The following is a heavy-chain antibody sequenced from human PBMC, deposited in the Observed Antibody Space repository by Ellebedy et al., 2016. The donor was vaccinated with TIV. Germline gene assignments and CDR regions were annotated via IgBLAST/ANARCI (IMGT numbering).Heavy chain of an antibody. CDR1: GGSMRSYY. CDR3: ARSGGRYTPYDY. V-gene: IGHV4-4*07. J-gene: IGHJ4*02. CDR2: IYSTGSS. D-gene: IGHD6-19*01. Sequence: MPSETLSLTCTVSGGSMRSYYWGWIRQPAGKGLEWIGRIYSTGSSNYNPSLKSRVTMSVDTSRGQFSLRLNSVTAADTAVYYCARSGGRYTPYDYWGQGTLVTVSS.